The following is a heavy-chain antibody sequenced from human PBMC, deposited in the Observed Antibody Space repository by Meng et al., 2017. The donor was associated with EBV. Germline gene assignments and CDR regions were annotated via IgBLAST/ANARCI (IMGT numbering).Heavy chain of an antibody. V-gene: IGHV4-61*01. CDR3: ARGDYTNYPRWFDP. Sequence: QVQLQESGPGLVKPSETLSLTCTVSGGSFNNESYYVGWSRQPPGKGLEYIGYIYYTGSTNYNSSLKSRVTISLDKSKNQFSLKLTSLTAADTAIYYCARGDYTNYPRWFDPWGQGTLVTVSS. J-gene: IGHJ5*02. CDR2: IYYTGST. D-gene: IGHD4-11*01. CDR1: GGSFNNESYY.